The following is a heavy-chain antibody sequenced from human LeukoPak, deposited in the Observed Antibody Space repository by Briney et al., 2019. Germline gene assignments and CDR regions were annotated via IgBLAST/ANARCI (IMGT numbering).Heavy chain of an antibody. J-gene: IGHJ4*02. CDR3: ARVNYGGNSFSDY. D-gene: IGHD4-23*01. V-gene: IGHV3-74*01. CDR2: INSDGTST. Sequence: GGSLRLSCAASGFXFSSYWIHWVRQAPGKGLVWVSRINSDGTSTNYADSVKGRFTISRDNAKNTLYLQMNSLRAEDTAVYYCARVNYGGNSFSDYWGQGTLVTVSS. CDR1: GFXFSSYW.